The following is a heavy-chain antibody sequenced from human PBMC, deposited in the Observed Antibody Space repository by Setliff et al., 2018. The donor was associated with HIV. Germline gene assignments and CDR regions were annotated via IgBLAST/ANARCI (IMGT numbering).Heavy chain of an antibody. J-gene: IGHJ3*02. Sequence: GASVKVSCKASGFTFTNSAVQWVRQARGQRLEWIGWIVVGSGNTNYAQKFQERVTITRDMSTSRAYMELSGLRTEDTAVYYCAADPQTGTTSYDAFDIWVQGTVVTVSS. D-gene: IGHD1-7*01. CDR2: IVVGSGNT. V-gene: IGHV1-58*01. CDR3: AADPQTGTTSYDAFDI. CDR1: GFTFTNSA.